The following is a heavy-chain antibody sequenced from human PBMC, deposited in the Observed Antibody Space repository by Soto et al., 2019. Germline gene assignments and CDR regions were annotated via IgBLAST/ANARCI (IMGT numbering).Heavy chain of an antibody. Sequence: GSLRLSCAASGFTFSSYGMHWVRQAPGKVLEWVAVISYDGSNKYYADSVKGRFTISRDNSKNTLYLQMNSLRAEDTAVYYCAKEYPIVVVVAAISYGMDVWGQGTTVTVS. CDR3: AKEYPIVVVVAAISYGMDV. D-gene: IGHD2-15*01. J-gene: IGHJ6*02. CDR2: ISYDGSNK. V-gene: IGHV3-30*18. CDR1: GFTFSSYG.